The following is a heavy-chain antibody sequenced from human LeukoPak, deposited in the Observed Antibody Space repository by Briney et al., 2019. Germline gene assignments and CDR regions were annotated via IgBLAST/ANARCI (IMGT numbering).Heavy chain of an antibody. CDR2: MYHSGSA. D-gene: IGHD4-11*01. V-gene: IGHV4-39*07. CDR3: ARDQSYSNYDI. Sequence: SETLSLTCTVSGDSISSSNCYWGWIRQPPGKGLEWIGIMYHSGSAFYNPSLKSRVTISVDTSKNQSSLKLSSVTAADTAVYYCARDQSYSNYDIWGQGSLVTVSS. CDR1: GDSISSSNCY. J-gene: IGHJ4*02.